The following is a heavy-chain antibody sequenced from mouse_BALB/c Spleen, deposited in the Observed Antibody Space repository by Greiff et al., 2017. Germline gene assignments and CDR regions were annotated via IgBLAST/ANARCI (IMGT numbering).Heavy chain of an antibody. CDR2: ISNGGGST. CDR1: GFTFSSYT. Sequence: EVKVVESGGGLVQPGGSLKLSCAASGFTFSSYTMSWVRQTPEKRLEWVAYISNGGGSTYYPDTVKGRFTISRDNAKNTLYLQMSSLKSEDTAMYYCARHRDRYDVGYAMDYWGQGTSVTVSS. V-gene: IGHV5-12-2*01. J-gene: IGHJ4*01. D-gene: IGHD2-14*01. CDR3: ARHRDRYDVGYAMDY.